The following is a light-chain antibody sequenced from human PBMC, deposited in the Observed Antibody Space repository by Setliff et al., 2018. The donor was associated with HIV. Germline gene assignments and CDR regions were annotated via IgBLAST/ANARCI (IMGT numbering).Light chain of an antibody. J-gene: IGLJ1*01. V-gene: IGLV2-14*03. Sequence: QSVLTQPASVSGFPGQSITISCTGSSSDVGSYNYVSWYQQHSGKAPKLMISDVSKRPSGVSNRFSGSKSGNTASLTISGLQAEDEADYYCSSYTSSSPPYVFGTGTKVTVL. CDR1: SSDVGSYNY. CDR2: DVS. CDR3: SSYTSSSPPYV.